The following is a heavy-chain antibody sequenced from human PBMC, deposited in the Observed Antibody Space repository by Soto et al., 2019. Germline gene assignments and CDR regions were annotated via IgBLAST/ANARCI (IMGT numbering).Heavy chain of an antibody. CDR2: IDLTDSST. V-gene: IGHV5-10-1*01. CDR1: GYRFTSYL. J-gene: IGHJ3*02. CDR3: ATSTIFGVVDAFEI. D-gene: IGHD3-3*01. Sequence: GESLKISCEASGYRFTSYLITWMRQVPGKGLEWVGRIDLTDSSTTYSKSFQGHVTISVDKSISTAYLHWSALKASDNAIYYCATSTIFGVVDAFEIWGQGTLVTVS.